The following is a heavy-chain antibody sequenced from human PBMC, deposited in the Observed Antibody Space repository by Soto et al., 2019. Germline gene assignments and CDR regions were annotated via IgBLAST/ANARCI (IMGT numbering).Heavy chain of an antibody. CDR1: GFTFSSYG. CDR2: ISYDGSNK. V-gene: IGHV3-30*18. CDR3: AKDPGHRWFYYYYGMDV. D-gene: IGHD2-15*01. Sequence: HPGGSLRLSCAASGFTFSSYGMHWVRQAPGKGLEWVAVISYDGSNKYYADSVKGRFTISRDNSKNTLYLQMNSLRAEDTAVYYCAKDPGHRWFYYYYGMDVWGQGTTVTVSS. J-gene: IGHJ6*02.